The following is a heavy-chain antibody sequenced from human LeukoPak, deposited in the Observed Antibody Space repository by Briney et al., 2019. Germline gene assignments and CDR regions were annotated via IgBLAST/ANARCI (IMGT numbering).Heavy chain of an antibody. J-gene: IGHJ5*02. D-gene: IGHD3-3*01. CDR1: GGSISNYY. CDR3: ARDREYYDFWSGYSAGFDP. Sequence: SETLSLTCTVSGGSISNYYWSWIRQPPGKGLEWIGYIYYSGSTNYNPSLKSRVTISVDTSKNQFSLKLSSVTAADTAVYYCARDREYYDFWSGYSAGFDPWGQGTLVTVSS. V-gene: IGHV4-59*01. CDR2: IYYSGST.